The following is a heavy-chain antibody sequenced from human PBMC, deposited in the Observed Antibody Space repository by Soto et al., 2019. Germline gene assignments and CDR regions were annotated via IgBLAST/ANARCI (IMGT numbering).Heavy chain of an antibody. CDR3: ARFWNYAGGAGYYYYYGMDV. CDR2: ISYDGSNK. CDR1: GFTFSSYA. Sequence: QVQLVESGGGVVQPGRSLRLSCAASGFTFSSYAMHWVRQAPGKGLEWVAVISYDGSNKYNADSVKGRFTISRDNSKNTLYLQMNSLRAEDTAVYYCARFWNYAGGAGYYYYYGMDVWGQGTTVTVSS. D-gene: IGHD1-7*01. V-gene: IGHV3-30-3*01. J-gene: IGHJ6*02.